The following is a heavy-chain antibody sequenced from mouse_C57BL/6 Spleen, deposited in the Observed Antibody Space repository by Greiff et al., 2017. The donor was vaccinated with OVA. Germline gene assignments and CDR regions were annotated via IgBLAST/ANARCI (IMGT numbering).Heavy chain of an antibody. CDR3: ARNLYYGNYVLDY. CDR2: INPYNGGT. Sequence: EVQLQESGPVLVKPGASVKMSCKASGYTFTDYYMNWVKQSHGKSLEWIGVINPYNGGTSYNQKFKGKATLTVDKSSSTAYMELNSLTSEDSAVYYCARNLYYGNYVLDYWGQGTTLTVSS. CDR1: GYTFTDYY. V-gene: IGHV1-19*01. J-gene: IGHJ2*01. D-gene: IGHD2-1*01.